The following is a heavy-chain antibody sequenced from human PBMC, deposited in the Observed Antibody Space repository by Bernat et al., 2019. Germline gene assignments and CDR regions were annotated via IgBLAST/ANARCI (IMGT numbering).Heavy chain of an antibody. Sequence: EVQLLESGGGLVQPGGSLRLSCAASGFTFSSYAMSWVRQAPGKGLEWVSAISGSGGSTYYADSVKGRFTISRDNSKNTLYLQMNSQRAEDTAVYYCAKARMDGIDAFDIWGQGTMVTVSS. CDR2: ISGSGGST. D-gene: IGHD2-8*01. CDR3: AKARMDGIDAFDI. J-gene: IGHJ3*02. CDR1: GFTFSSYA. V-gene: IGHV3-23*01.